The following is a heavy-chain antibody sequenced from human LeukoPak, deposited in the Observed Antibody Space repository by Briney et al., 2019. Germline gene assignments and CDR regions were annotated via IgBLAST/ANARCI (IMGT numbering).Heavy chain of an antibody. V-gene: IGHV1-24*01. CDR3: TTDSGRSYFYFNF. CDR1: GFGLSVLS. CDR2: IRPETGEP. J-gene: IGHJ4*02. Sequence: ASVKVSCKISGFGLSVLSIHWLRQAPGKGLEWVGGIRPETGEPIYAQKFQGRVTVTEDTVTDTGYMELRSLTSDDTAVYFCTTDSGRSYFYFNFWGQGTLVTVSS. D-gene: IGHD3-10*01.